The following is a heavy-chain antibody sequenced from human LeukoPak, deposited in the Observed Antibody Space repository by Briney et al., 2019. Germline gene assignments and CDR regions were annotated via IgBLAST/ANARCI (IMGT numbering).Heavy chain of an antibody. CDR3: ARVIAVAGDVYDWFDP. CDR2: VNHSGST. V-gene: IGHV4-34*01. CDR1: GGSFSGYY. D-gene: IGHD6-19*01. J-gene: IGHJ5*02. Sequence: PSETLSLTCAVYGGSFSGYYWSWIRQPPGKGLEWIGEVNHSGSTNYNPSPKSRVTISVDTSKNQFSLKLSSVTAADTAVYYCARVIAVAGDVYDWFDPWGQGTLVTVSS.